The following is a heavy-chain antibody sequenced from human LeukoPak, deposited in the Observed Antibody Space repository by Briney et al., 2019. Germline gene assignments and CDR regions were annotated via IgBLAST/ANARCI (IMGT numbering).Heavy chain of an antibody. J-gene: IGHJ4*02. D-gene: IGHD1-26*01. CDR2: ISHDGSDK. V-gene: IGHV3-30-3*01. Sequence: PGGSLRLSCAASGFTFSSYSIHWVRQAPGKGLEWVADISHDGSDKNYADSVKGRFTIARDNSKNTLYLQMNSLRAEDSALYYCARGQIVGADARVDYWGQGTLVTVSS. CDR1: GFTFSSYS. CDR3: ARGQIVGADARVDY.